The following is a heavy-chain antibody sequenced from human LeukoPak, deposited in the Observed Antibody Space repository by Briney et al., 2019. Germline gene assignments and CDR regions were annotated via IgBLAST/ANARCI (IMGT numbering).Heavy chain of an antibody. V-gene: IGHV4-39*01. Sequence: SETLSLTCTVSGGSISSSSYYWGWIRQPPGKGLEWIGSINYSGSTYYNPSLKSRITISVAASKNQFSLKLSSVTAADTAVYYCARLGRRDGYKWGQGTLVTVSS. J-gene: IGHJ4*02. CDR1: GGSISSSSYY. D-gene: IGHD5-24*01. CDR2: INYSGST. CDR3: ARLGRRDGYK.